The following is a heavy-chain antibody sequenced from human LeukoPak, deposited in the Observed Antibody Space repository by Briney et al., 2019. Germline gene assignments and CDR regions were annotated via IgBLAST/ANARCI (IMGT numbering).Heavy chain of an antibody. Sequence: GGSLRLSCAASGFSFSVFWMHWVRQAPGKGPVWVSRIKTDGSITDYADSVKGRFTISRDNAKNTLYLQMNSLRAEDTAVYYCAKKAHYDAYAKYFDYWGQGTLVTVSS. J-gene: IGHJ4*02. CDR1: GFSFSVFW. V-gene: IGHV3-74*01. D-gene: IGHD4-17*01. CDR2: IKTDGSIT. CDR3: AKKAHYDAYAKYFDY.